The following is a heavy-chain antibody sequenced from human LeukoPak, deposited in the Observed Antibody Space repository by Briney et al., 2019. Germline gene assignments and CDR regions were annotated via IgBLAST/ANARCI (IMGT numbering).Heavy chain of an antibody. D-gene: IGHD5-18*01. V-gene: IGHV4-4*07. Sequence: PSETLSHTCTVSGGSLTPYYWTWIRQSAGKGMEYIGRIHSGGTTNYNPSLRSRITMSVDTSKDQFSLRLTSVTAADTAIYYCARDSPDGYTYGHYYYMDVWGKGTTITVSS. CDR3: ARDSPDGYTYGHYYYMDV. CDR1: GGSLTPYY. J-gene: IGHJ6*03. CDR2: IHSGGTT.